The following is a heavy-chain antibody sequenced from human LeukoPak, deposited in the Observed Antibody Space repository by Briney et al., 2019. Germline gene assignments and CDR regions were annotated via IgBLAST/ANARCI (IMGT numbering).Heavy chain of an antibody. CDR2: ISGSGGRT. CDR3: AKYSPAVAGTWYFDY. CDR1: GFTFSSYA. D-gene: IGHD6-19*01. J-gene: IGHJ4*02. Sequence: RGSLRLSSAASGFTFSSYAMSWVRQAPGKGLEWVSAISGSGGRTYYADSVKGRFTISRDNSKNTLYLQMNSLRAEDTAVYYCAKYSPAVAGTWYFDYWGQGTLVTVSS. V-gene: IGHV3-23*01.